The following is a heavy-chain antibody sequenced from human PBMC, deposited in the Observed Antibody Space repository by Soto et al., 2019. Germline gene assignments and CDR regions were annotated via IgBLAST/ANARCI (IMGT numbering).Heavy chain of an antibody. V-gene: IGHV3-23*01. CDR2: ISGSGGST. CDR3: AKDWSAMVREIGSYFDY. CDR1: GFTFSSYA. D-gene: IGHD3-10*01. Sequence: GGSLRLSCAASGFTFSSYAMSWVRQAPGKGLEWVSAISGSGGSTYYADSVKGRFTISRDNSKNTLYLQMNSLRAEDTAVYYCAKDWSAMVREIGSYFDYWGQGTLVTVSS. J-gene: IGHJ4*02.